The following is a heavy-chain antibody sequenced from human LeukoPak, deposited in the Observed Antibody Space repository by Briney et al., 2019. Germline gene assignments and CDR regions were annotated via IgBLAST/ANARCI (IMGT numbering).Heavy chain of an antibody. V-gene: IGHV3-7*01. CDR3: ARHILYRLDP. Sequence: GGSLRLSCEASGFAFNTFWVTWVRQAPGKGLEWVANIKQGGGEKHYVDSVRGRFTISRDNTKNFVYLQMDSLRTEDTAVYYCARHILYRLDPWGQGTLVTVSS. CDR1: GFAFNTFW. CDR2: IKQGGGEK. J-gene: IGHJ5*02. D-gene: IGHD2-8*01.